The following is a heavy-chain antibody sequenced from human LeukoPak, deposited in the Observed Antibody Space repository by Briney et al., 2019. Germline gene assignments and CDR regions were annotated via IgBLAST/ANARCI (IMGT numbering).Heavy chain of an antibody. CDR2: IIPIFGTA. CDR1: GGTFSSYA. J-gene: IGHJ6*02. CDR3: ASRWYCSGGSCYYYGMDV. D-gene: IGHD2-15*01. Sequence: GASVKVSCKASGGTFSSYAISWVRQAPGQGLEWMGGIIPIFGTANYAQKFQGRVTITADESTSTAYMELSSLRSEDTAVYYCASRWYCSGGSCYYYGMDVWGQGTTVTVSS. V-gene: IGHV1-69*13.